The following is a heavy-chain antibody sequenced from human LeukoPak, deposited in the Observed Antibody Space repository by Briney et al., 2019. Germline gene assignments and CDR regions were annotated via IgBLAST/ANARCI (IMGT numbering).Heavy chain of an antibody. CDR2: ISGSGGGT. V-gene: IGHV3-23*01. CDR1: GFTFSSYA. CDR3: ANAGWYSYGYSPFGY. D-gene: IGHD5-18*01. Sequence: GGSLRLSCAASGFTFSSYAMSWVRQAPGRGLEWVSAISGSGGGTYYADSVKGRFTISRDNSKNTLYLQMNSLRAEDTAVYYCANAGWYSYGYSPFGYWGQGTLVTVSS. J-gene: IGHJ4*02.